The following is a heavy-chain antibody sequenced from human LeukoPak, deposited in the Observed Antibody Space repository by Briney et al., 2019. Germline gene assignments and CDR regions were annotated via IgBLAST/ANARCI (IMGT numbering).Heavy chain of an antibody. D-gene: IGHD6-13*01. Sequence: GGSLRLSCAASGFIFRNYAMNWVRQAPGKELEWASGITNSGDYTNYADSVKGRFTVSRDNSKNTLDLQMNSLRAEDTAVYYCAKGWYGDTFDIWGQGTMVTVSS. J-gene: IGHJ3*02. CDR3: AKGWYGDTFDI. V-gene: IGHV3-23*01. CDR1: GFIFRNYA. CDR2: ITNSGDYT.